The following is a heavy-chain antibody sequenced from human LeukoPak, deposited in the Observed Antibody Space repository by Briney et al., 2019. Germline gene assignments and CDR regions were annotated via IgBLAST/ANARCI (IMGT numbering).Heavy chain of an antibody. CDR2: INHSGRT. Sequence: SETLSLTCAVYGGSFSDYYWTWIRQPPGKGLEWIGEINHSGRTNYNPSLKSRVTISLDTSKNQFSLKLSSVTAADTAVYYCARLTTVVTPVGVQDDYWGQGTLVTVSS. CDR3: ARLTTVVTPVGVQDDY. V-gene: IGHV4-34*01. D-gene: IGHD4-23*01. CDR1: GGSFSDYY. J-gene: IGHJ4*02.